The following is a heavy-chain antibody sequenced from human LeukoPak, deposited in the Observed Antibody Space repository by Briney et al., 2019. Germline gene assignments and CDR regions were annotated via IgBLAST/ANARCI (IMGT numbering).Heavy chain of an antibody. CDR1: GGSISSGGYY. J-gene: IGHJ4*02. D-gene: IGHD5-18*01. CDR2: IYRSGST. CDR3: ARNGYSYGKTLYYFDY. V-gene: IGHV4-30-2*01. Sequence: SETLSLTCTVSGGSISSGGYYWSWIRQPPGKGLEWIGYIYRSGSTYYNPSLKSRVTISVDRSKNQFSLKLSSVAAADTAVYYCARNGYSYGKTLYYFDYWGQGTLVTVSS.